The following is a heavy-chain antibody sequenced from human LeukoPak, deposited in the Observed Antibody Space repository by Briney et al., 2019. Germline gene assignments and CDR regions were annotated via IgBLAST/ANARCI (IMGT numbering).Heavy chain of an antibody. D-gene: IGHD3-3*01. J-gene: IGHJ4*02. CDR1: GGSITTNR. CDR3: APDWRFCRDEDCVGS. CDR2: VHHSGTT. Sequence: SETLSLTCTVSGGSITTNRWTWVRQTPGRGLEWIGYVHHSGTTDYNPSLKGRLTISVDTSKSQFSLKLTSVTAADTAVYYCAPDWRFCRDEDCVGSWGQGTLVTVSS. V-gene: IGHV4-59*01.